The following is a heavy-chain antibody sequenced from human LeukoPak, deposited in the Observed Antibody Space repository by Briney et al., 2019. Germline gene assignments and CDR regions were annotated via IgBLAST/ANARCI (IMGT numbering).Heavy chain of an antibody. CDR1: GGSISSGGYY. V-gene: IGHV4-31*03. CDR2: IYYSGST. CDR3: ARVVSNYDLSFDY. Sequence: SQTLSLTCTVSGGSISSGGYYWSWIRQHSGKGLEWVGYIYYSGSTYYNPSLKSRVTISVDTSKNQFSLKLRSVTAADTAVYYCARVVSNYDLSFDYWGQGTLVTVSS. D-gene: IGHD4-11*01. J-gene: IGHJ4*02.